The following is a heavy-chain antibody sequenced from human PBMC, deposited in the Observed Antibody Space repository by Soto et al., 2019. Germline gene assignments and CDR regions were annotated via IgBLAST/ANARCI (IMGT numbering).Heavy chain of an antibody. D-gene: IGHD3-3*01. V-gene: IGHV1-46*01. J-gene: IGHJ5*02. CDR2: INPSGGST. CDR3: ARSITIFGGRLFHWFDP. Sequence: ASVKVSCKASGYTFTSYYMHWVRQAPGQGLEWMGIINPSGGSTSYAQKFQGRVTMTRDTSTSTVYMELSSLRSEDTAVYYCARSITIFGGRLFHWFDPWGQGTLVTVSS. CDR1: GYTFTSYY.